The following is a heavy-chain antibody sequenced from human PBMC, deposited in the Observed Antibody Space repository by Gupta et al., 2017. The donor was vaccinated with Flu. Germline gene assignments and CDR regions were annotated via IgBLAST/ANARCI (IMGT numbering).Heavy chain of an antibody. J-gene: IGHJ4*02. V-gene: IGHV3-72*01. CDR2: IRNKANSYTT. CDR3: SRGETGPSPPGRNDC. CDR1: GFTFSEHY. D-gene: IGHD1-14*01. Sequence: RLVESGGGLVQPGGSLRLSCVVSGFTFSEHYIDWIRQAPGKGLEWVGRIRNKANSYTTEYAASVKDRFTITRDDSKSSLYLQMNSLKNEDTAVYYCSRGETGPSPPGRNDCWGQGTLVTVSS.